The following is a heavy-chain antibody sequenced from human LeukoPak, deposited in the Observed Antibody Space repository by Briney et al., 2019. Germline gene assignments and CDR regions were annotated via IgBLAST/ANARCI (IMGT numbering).Heavy chain of an antibody. CDR1: GYTLTELS. J-gene: IGHJ4*02. CDR3: ATVSYGSGSYYNI. D-gene: IGHD3-10*01. CDR2: FDPEDGET. Sequence: ASVKVSCKVSGYTLTELSMHWVRQAPGKGLEWMGGFDPEDGETIYAQKFQGRVTMTEGTSTDTAYMELSSLRSEDTAVYYCATVSYGSGSYYNIWGQGTLVTVSS. V-gene: IGHV1-24*01.